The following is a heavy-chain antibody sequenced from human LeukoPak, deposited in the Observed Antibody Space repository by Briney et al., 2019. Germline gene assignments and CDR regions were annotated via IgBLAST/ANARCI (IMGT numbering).Heavy chain of an antibody. D-gene: IGHD6-19*01. Sequence: GGSLRLSCAASGFTVSSNYMSWVRQAPGKGLEWVSVIYSGGSTYYADSVKGRFTMSRDNSKNTLYLQMNSLRAEDTAVYYCAREAVAGSAYYYYGMDVWGQGTTVTVSS. V-gene: IGHV3-66*01. CDR1: GFTVSSNY. J-gene: IGHJ6*02. CDR2: IYSGGST. CDR3: AREAVAGSAYYYYGMDV.